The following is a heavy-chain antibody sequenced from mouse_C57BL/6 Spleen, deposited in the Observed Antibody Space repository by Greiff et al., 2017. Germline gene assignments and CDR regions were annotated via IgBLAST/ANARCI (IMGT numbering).Heavy chain of an antibody. CDR3: ARSPRRGYFDV. J-gene: IGHJ1*03. CDR1: GYTFTSYW. V-gene: IGHV1-50*01. CDR2: IDPSDSYT. Sequence: VQLQQPGAELVKPGASVKLSCKASGYTFTSYWMQWVKQRPGQGLEWIGEIDPSDSYTNYNQKFKGKATLTVDTSSSTAYMQLSSLTSEDSAVYYCARSPRRGYFDVWGTGTTVTVSS.